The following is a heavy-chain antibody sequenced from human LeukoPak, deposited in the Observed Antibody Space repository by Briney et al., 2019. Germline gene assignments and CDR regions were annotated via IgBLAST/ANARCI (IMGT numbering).Heavy chain of an antibody. CDR3: ARARNYYDSSGFYYEGDAFDI. CDR2: THTSGST. CDR1: GGSISSYY. Sequence: SETLSLTCTVSGGSISSYYWTWIRQPAGKGLEWIGRTHTSGSTNYNPSLKSRVTISVDTSKNQFSLKLSSVTAADTAVYYCARARNYYDSSGFYYEGDAFDIWGQGTMVTVSS. V-gene: IGHV4-4*07. J-gene: IGHJ3*02. D-gene: IGHD3-22*01.